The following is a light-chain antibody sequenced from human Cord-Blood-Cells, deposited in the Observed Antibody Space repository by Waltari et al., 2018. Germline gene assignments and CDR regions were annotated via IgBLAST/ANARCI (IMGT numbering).Light chain of an antibody. J-gene: IGLJ3*02. CDR1: NIGSNS. Sequence: SYVLTQPPSVSVAPGKTARITCGGHNIGSNSVHWYQQKPGQAPGLVIYYDSDRPSGIPERFSGSNSGNTATLTISRVEAGDEADYYCQVWDSSSDHPVFGGGTKLTVL. CDR3: QVWDSSSDHPV. CDR2: YDS. V-gene: IGLV3-21*04.